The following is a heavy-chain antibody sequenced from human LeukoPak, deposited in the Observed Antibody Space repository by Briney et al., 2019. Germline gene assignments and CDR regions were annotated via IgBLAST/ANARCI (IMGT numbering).Heavy chain of an antibody. CDR2: INHSGST. V-gene: IGHV4-34*01. Sequence: PSETLSLTCAVYGGSFSGYYWSWIRQPPGKGLEWIGEINHSGSTNYNPSLKSRVTISVDTSKNQFSLKLSSVTAADTAVYYCASFERAAARREGNWFDPWGQGTLVTVSS. D-gene: IGHD6-6*01. CDR1: GGSFSGYY. J-gene: IGHJ5*02. CDR3: ASFERAAARREGNWFDP.